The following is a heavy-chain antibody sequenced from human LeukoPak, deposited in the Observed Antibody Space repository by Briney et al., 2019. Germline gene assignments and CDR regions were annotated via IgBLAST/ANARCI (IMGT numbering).Heavy chain of an antibody. CDR3: ARQRVMITFGGGIVHGAFDI. V-gene: IGHV4-34*01. J-gene: IGHJ3*02. CDR2: MNHSGST. Sequence: SSETLSLTCAVYGGSFSGYYWSWIRQPPGKGLEWIGEMNHSGSTNYNPSLKSRVTISVDTSKNQFSLKLSSVTAADTAVYYCARQRVMITFGGGIVHGAFDIWGQGTMVTVSS. CDR1: GGSFSGYY. D-gene: IGHD3-16*02.